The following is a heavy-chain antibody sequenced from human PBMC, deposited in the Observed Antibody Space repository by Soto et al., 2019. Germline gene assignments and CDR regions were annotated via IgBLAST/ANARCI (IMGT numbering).Heavy chain of an antibody. Sequence: SVKVSCKASGGTFSSYAISWVRQAPGQGLEWMGGIIPIFGTANYAQKFQGRVTITADESTRTAYMELSSLRSEDTAVYYCARDHRGLRGSSYNWFDPWGQGTLVTVS. CDR2: IIPIFGTA. CDR1: GGTFSSYA. V-gene: IGHV1-69*13. D-gene: IGHD1-26*01. CDR3: ARDHRGLRGSSYNWFDP. J-gene: IGHJ5*02.